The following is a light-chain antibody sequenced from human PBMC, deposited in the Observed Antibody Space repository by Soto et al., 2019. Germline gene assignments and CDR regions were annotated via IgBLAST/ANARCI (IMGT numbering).Light chain of an antibody. CDR3: SSYTSSNTHV. CDR2: DVS. V-gene: IGLV2-14*01. Sequence: QSALTQPASVSGSPGQSITISCTGTSSDVGGSDYVYWYQQHPGKAPKLMIYDVSNRPSGVSNRFSGSKSANTASLTISGLQAEDEADYYCSSYTSSNTHVFGGGTKLTVL. CDR1: SSDVGGSDY. J-gene: IGLJ2*01.